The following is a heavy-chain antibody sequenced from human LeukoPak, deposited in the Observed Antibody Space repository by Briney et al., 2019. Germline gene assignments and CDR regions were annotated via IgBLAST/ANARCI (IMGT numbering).Heavy chain of an antibody. Sequence: PGGSLRLSCAASGFSFSSYAMHWVRQAPRQGQEYVSAISSNGGSTSYANSVKGRFTISRVNSKNTLYLQMGSLAAEDMSVYCCAREASIGVRCIDYWGQGTLVTVSS. D-gene: IGHD6-6*01. CDR3: AREASIGVRCIDY. CDR1: GFSFSSYA. V-gene: IGHV3-64*01. CDR2: ISSNGGST. J-gene: IGHJ4*02.